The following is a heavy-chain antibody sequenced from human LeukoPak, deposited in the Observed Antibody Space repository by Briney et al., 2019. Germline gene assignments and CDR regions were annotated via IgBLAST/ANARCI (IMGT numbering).Heavy chain of an antibody. V-gene: IGHV1-8*01. D-gene: IGHD4-17*01. Sequence: GASVKVSCKASGYTFTSYDINWVRQATGQGLEWMGWMNPNSGNTGYAQKFQGRVSMTRDTSISIAYMELSSLRSEDTAVYYCARNPAHTGWFDPWGQGTLVTVSS. CDR1: GYTFTSYD. J-gene: IGHJ5*02. CDR3: ARNPAHTGWFDP. CDR2: MNPNSGNT.